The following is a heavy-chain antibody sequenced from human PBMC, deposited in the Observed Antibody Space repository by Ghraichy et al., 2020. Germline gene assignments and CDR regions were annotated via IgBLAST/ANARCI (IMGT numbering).Heavy chain of an antibody. CDR1: GYTFNTFD. CDR2: MSPDSGNT. D-gene: IGHD7-27*01. V-gene: IGHV1-8*02. J-gene: IGHJ4*02. CDR3: TKNQPLTGDFDD. Sequence: ASVKVSCTASGYTFNTFDINWVRQAAGQGLEWLGWMSPDSGNTGYAQSFQGRLTMTRDTSINTAYMELSGLSSEDTGIYYCTKNQPLTGDFDDWGQGTLVTVSS.